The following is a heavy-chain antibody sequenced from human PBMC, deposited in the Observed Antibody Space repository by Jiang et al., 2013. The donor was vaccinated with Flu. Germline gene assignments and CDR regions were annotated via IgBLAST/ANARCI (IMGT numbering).Heavy chain of an antibody. CDR3: ARLKSRPLKVWFDP. CDR2: IYYSGST. V-gene: IGHV4-39*01. J-gene: IGHJ5*02. CDR1: GGSIGGSSYY. Sequence: LLKPSETLSLTCTVSGGSIGGSSYYWGWIRQPPGKGLEWIGSIYYSGSTYYNPSLKSRVTISLDTSKNQFSLKLSSVTAADTAVYYCARLKSRPLKVWFDPWGQGTLVTVSS.